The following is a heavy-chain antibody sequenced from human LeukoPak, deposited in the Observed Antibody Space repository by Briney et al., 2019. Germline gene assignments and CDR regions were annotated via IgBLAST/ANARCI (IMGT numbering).Heavy chain of an antibody. CDR3: AREAALAAASYYYGMDV. V-gene: IGHV4-59*11. CDR1: GGSISSHY. Sequence: SETLSLTCTVSGGSISSHYWSWIRQPPGKGLEWIRYIYYSGSTNYNPSLKSRVTISVDTSKNQFSLKLSSVTAADTAVYYCAREAALAAASYYYGMDVWGQGTTVTVSS. J-gene: IGHJ6*02. D-gene: IGHD6-13*01. CDR2: IYYSGST.